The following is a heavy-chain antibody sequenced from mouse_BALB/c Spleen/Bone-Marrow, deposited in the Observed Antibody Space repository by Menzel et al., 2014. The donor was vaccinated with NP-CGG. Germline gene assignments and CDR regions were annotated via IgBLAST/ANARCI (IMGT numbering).Heavy chain of an antibody. CDR3: ARGPTTVVAYYYTLNY. D-gene: IGHD1-1*01. CDR2: VNPDNGGT. J-gene: IGHJ4*01. Sequence: VQLKESGPDLVKPGASVKISCKASGYSFTDYYMHWVKQSRGTSLEWIGRVNPDNGGTDYNQKFEGKAILTVDKSSSTAFMELRSLTSEDSAVYYCARGPTTVVAYYYTLNYWGQGTSVTVSS. CDR1: GYSFTDYY. V-gene: IGHV1-34*01.